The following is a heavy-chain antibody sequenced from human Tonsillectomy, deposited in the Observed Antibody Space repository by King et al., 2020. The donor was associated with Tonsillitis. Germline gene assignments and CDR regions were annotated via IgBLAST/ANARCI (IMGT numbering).Heavy chain of an antibody. J-gene: IGHJ4*02. CDR3: ARLSSGGSAHYFDY. CDR1: GGSISSYY. D-gene: IGHD6-19*01. CDR2: IYTSGST. V-gene: IGHV4-4*07. Sequence: VQLQESGPGLVKPSETLSLTCTVSGGSISSYYWSWIRQPAGKGLEWIGHIYTSGSTNYNPSLKRRVTMSVDTSKNQFSLNLSSVTAADTAVYYCARLSSGGSAHYFDYWGRGTLVTVSS.